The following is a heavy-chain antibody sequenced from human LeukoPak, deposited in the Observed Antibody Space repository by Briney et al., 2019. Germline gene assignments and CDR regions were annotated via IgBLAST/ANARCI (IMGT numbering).Heavy chain of an antibody. CDR2: MNPTSGDT. CDR3: ARVVMKAFYYYYMDV. CDR1: GYTFSDYD. V-gene: IGHV1-8*01. Sequence: ASVKVSCKASGYTFSDYDVNWVRQAPGQGLEWMGWMNPTSGDTGYAQMLQGRVTMTRSMSKNTAYMELSRLRSEDTAVYFCARVVMKAFYYYYMDVWGKGTTIIISS. J-gene: IGHJ6*03. D-gene: IGHD2-21*01.